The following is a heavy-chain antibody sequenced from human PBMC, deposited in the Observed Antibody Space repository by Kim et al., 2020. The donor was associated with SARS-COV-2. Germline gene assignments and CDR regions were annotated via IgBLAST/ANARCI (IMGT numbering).Heavy chain of an antibody. CDR3: ATGRLSGYARPVDY. CDR2: INNRGST. D-gene: IGHD5-12*01. CDR1: GGSISSYY. J-gene: IGHJ4*02. V-gene: IGHV4-59*12. Sequence: SETLSLTCTVSGGSISSYYWSWVRQPPGKGLEWVGYINNRGSTNYNHSLKSRVTISAATSKNPFSLELSCGTAADTAVSYCATGRLSGYARPVDYWGEGTLGTVSS.